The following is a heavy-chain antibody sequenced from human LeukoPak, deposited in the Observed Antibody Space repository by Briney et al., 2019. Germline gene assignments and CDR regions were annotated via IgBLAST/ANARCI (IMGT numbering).Heavy chain of an antibody. CDR2: IYYSGST. D-gene: IGHD5-12*01. CDR1: DGSINNYY. CDR3: ARDRSYSGYDLSYGMDV. V-gene: IGHV4-59*01. J-gene: IGHJ6*02. Sequence: PSETLSLTCTVSDGSINNYYWSWIRQPPGKGLEWIGYIYYSGSTTYNPSLKSRVTISLDTSKNQFSLKLSSVTAADTAVYYCARDRSYSGYDLSYGMDVWGQGTTVTVSS.